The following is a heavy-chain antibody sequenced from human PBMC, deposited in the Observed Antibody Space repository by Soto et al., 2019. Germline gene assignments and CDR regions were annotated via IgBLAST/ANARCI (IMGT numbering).Heavy chain of an antibody. J-gene: IGHJ4*02. CDR1: GGSISSSSYY. CDR2: IYYSGST. CDR3: ARALRAVGIAVAAVGY. D-gene: IGHD6-19*01. V-gene: IGHV4-39*01. Sequence: PSETLSLTCTVSGGSISSSSYYWGWIRQPPGKGLEWIGSIYYSGSTYYNPSLKSRVTISVDTSKNQFSLKLSSVTAADTAVYYCARALRAVGIAVAAVGYWGQGTLVTVSS.